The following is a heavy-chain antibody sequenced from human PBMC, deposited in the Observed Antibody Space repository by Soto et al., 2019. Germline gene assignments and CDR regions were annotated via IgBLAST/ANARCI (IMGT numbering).Heavy chain of an antibody. J-gene: IGHJ4*02. CDR1: GFFLRDFG. CDR2: IWYDGSNT. V-gene: IGHV3-33*06. CDR3: AKVGDLKQWLEHLDY. D-gene: IGHD6-19*01. Sequence: PGGSLRLSCVASGFFLRDFGMHWVRQASGKGLEWVSVIWYDGSNTYQGESVKGRFTISRDNSKNTLYLQMHSLRAEDAAVYYCAKVGDLKQWLEHLDYWGQGTLVTVSS.